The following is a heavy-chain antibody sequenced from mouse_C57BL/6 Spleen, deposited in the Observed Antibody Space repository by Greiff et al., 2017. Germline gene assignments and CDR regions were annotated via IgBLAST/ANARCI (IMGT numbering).Heavy chain of an antibody. D-gene: IGHD4-1*01. J-gene: IGHJ2*01. CDR2: IYPGGGYT. V-gene: IGHV1-63*01. Sequence: QVQLQQSGAELVRPGTSVKMSCKASGYTFTNYWQGWAKQRPGHGLEWIGDIYPGGGYTNYNEKFKGKATLTADKSSSTAYMQFSSLTSEDSAIYYGARGETGTEDYFDYWGQGTTLTVSS. CDR1: GYTFTNYW. CDR3: ARGETGTEDYFDY.